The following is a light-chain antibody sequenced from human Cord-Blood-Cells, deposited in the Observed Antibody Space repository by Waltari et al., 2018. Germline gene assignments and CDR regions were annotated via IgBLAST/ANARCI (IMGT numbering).Light chain of an antibody. J-gene: IGLJ2*01. CDR1: SSAVGGYNY. CDR2: DVS. Sequence: QSAMTQPASVSGSPGQPNTISCTGTSSAVGGYNYASWYHHNPGKAPTLKIYDVSNRPAGVLNRFSGSKSGTTTSLTISGLQAEDEADYYCSSYTSSSTLVFGGGTKLTVL. CDR3: SSYTSSSTLV. V-gene: IGLV2-14*03.